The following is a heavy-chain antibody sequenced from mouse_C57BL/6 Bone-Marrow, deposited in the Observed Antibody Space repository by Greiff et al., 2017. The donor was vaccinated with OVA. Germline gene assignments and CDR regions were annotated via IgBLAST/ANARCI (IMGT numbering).Heavy chain of an antibody. Sequence: EVQVVESGGGLVQPGGSLKLSCAASGFTFSDYGMAWVRQAPRKGPEWVAFISNLAYSIYYADTVTGRFTISRENAKNTLYLEMSSLRSEDTAMYYCARHYGSSYDYAMDYWGQGTSVTVSS. J-gene: IGHJ4*01. CDR2: ISNLAYSI. CDR1: GFTFSDYG. V-gene: IGHV5-15*01. D-gene: IGHD1-1*01. CDR3: ARHYGSSYDYAMDY.